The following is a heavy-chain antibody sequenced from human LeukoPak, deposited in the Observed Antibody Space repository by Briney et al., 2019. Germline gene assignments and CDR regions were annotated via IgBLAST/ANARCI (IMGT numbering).Heavy chain of an antibody. D-gene: IGHD3-22*01. CDR2: ISGSGGST. CDR1: GFTFSSYA. V-gene: IGHV3-23*01. J-gene: IGHJ4*02. CDR3: AKFLYDSSDFDY. Sequence: GGSLRLSCAASGFTFSSYAMSWVRQAPGKGLEWVSAISGSGGSTYYADSVEGRFTISRDNSKNTLYLQMNSLRAEDTAVYYCAKFLYDSSDFDYWGQGTLVTVSS.